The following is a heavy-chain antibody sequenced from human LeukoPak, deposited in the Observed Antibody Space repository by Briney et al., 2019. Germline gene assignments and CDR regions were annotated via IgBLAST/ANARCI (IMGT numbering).Heavy chain of an antibody. CDR2: IIPIFGTA. Sequence: ASVKVSCKASGGTFSSYAISWVRQAPGQGLEWMGGIIPIFGTANYAQKFQGRVTITADESTSTAYMELRSLRSDDTAVYYCARDLYSRRMNYYGSGSYFAYWGPGTLVTVSS. J-gene: IGHJ4*02. CDR3: ARDLYSRRMNYYGSGSYFAY. V-gene: IGHV1-69*13. D-gene: IGHD3-10*01. CDR1: GGTFSSYA.